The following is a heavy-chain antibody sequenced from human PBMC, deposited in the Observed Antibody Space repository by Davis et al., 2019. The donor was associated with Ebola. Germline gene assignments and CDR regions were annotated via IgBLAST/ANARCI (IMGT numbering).Heavy chain of an antibody. J-gene: IGHJ6*02. D-gene: IGHD4-23*01. CDR3: ARSRGRWNYYGMDV. V-gene: IGHV4-39*07. Sequence: SETLSLTCTVSGGSISSSSYYWGWIRQPPGKGLEWIGSIYYSGSTNYNPSLKSRVTISVDTSKNQFSLKLSSVTAADTAVYYCARSRGRWNYYGMDVWGQGTTVTVSS. CDR2: IYYSGST. CDR1: GGSISSSSYY.